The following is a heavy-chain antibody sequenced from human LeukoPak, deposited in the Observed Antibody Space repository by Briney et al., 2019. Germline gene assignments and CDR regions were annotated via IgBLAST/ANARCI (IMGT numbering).Heavy chain of an antibody. Sequence: PSETLSLTCTVSGGSISSSSYYWGWIRQPPGKGLEWIGSIYYSGSTYYNPSLKSRVTISVDTSKNQFSLKLSSVTAADTAVYYCARDWETYSGSFPFDYWGQGTLVTVSS. CDR1: GGSISSSSYY. CDR3: ARDWETYSGSFPFDY. D-gene: IGHD1-26*01. V-gene: IGHV4-39*07. CDR2: IYYSGST. J-gene: IGHJ4*02.